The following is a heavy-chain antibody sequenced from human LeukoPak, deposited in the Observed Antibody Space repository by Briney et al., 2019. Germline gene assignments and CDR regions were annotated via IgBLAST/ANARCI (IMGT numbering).Heavy chain of an antibody. CDR3: DTAAIQAFDY. CDR2: IRYDGSNK. D-gene: IGHD2-2*02. CDR1: GFTFSSYG. J-gene: IGHJ4*02. V-gene: IGHV3-30*02. Sequence: GGSLRLSCAASGFTFSSYGMHWVRQAPGKGLEWVAFIRYDGSNKYYADSVKGRFTISRDNSKNTLYLQMNSLRAEDTAVYYCDTAAIQAFDYWGQGTLVTVSS.